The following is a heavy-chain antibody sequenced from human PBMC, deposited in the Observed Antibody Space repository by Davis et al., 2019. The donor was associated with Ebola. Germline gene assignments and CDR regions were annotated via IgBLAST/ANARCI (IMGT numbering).Heavy chain of an antibody. D-gene: IGHD3-3*01. V-gene: IGHV3-48*01. J-gene: IGHJ6*04. CDR3: AKGSVTIFGVAPDYYGMDV. CDR2: ISSSSSTI. CDR1: GFTFGSYA. Sequence: GESLKISCAASGFTFGSYAMSWVRQAPGKGLEWVSYISSSSSTIYYADSVKGRFTISRDNSKNTLYLQMNSLRAEDTAVYYCAKGSVTIFGVAPDYYGMDVWGKGTTVTVSS.